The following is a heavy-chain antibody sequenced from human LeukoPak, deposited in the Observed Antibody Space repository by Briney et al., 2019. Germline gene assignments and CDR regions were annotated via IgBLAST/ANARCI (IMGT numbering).Heavy chain of an antibody. CDR3: ARHAPVGDILTGYYNPIDY. J-gene: IGHJ4*02. D-gene: IGHD3-9*01. CDR1: GGSISSSGYY. Sequence: PSETLSLTCTVSGGSISSSGYYWGWIRQPPGKGLEWIGSIYYSGSTYYNPSLKSRVTISVDTSKNQFSLRLSSVTAADTAVYYCARHAPVGDILTGYYNPIDYWGQGTLVTVSS. V-gene: IGHV4-39*01. CDR2: IYYSGST.